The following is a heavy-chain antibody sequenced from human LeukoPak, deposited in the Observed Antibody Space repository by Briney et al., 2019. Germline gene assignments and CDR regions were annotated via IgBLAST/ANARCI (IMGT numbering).Heavy chain of an antibody. Sequence: ASVKVSCKASGYTFTTYYLHWVRQAPGQGLEWMGGIIPIFGTANYAQKFQGRVTITADESTSTAYMELSSLRSEDTAVYYCARGYCSSTSCPSDYWGQGTLVTVSS. CDR3: ARGYCSSTSCPSDY. D-gene: IGHD2-2*01. CDR2: IIPIFGTA. V-gene: IGHV1-69*13. J-gene: IGHJ4*02. CDR1: GYTFTTYY.